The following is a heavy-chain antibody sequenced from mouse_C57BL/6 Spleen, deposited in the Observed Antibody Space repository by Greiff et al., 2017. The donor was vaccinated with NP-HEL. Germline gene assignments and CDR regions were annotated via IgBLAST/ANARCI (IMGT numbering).Heavy chain of an antibody. D-gene: IGHD2-3*01. J-gene: IGHJ3*01. V-gene: IGHV1-53*01. Sequence: QVQLQQPGTDLVKPGASVKLSCKASGYTFTSYWMHWVKQRPGQGLEWIGNISTGNGGTNYNEKFKGKATLTLDKSSSTAYMQLSSPTSEDSAVDYCARESAHVYYAYADWGQGTLVTVSA. CDR1: GYTFTSYW. CDR2: ISTGNGGT. CDR3: ARESAHVYYAYAD.